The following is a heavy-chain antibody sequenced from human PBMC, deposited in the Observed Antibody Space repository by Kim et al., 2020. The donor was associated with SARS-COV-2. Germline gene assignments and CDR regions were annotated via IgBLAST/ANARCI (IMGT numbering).Heavy chain of an antibody. V-gene: IGHV3-74*01. Sequence: TGSADSVKDQFTNSNDNAKNTLYLQMTSLRAEDTAVSYCARNHAYGMDVWGQGTMVTVSS. CDR2: T. J-gene: IGHJ6*02. CDR3: ARNHAYGMDV.